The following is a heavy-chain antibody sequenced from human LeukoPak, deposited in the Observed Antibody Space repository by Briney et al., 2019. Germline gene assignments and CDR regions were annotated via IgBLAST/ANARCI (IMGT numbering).Heavy chain of an antibody. D-gene: IGHD5-12*01. CDR1: GFTFRSYA. Sequence: PGGSLRLSCAASGFTFRSYAMHWVRQAPGKGLEWVAITSSDGSNTYYADSVKGRFTISRDNSKKTLYLQMISLRPEDTAVYYCARDGGYAYGSRYYYYMDVWGKGTTVTVSS. J-gene: IGHJ6*03. CDR3: ARDGGYAYGSRYYYYMDV. CDR2: TSSDGSNT. V-gene: IGHV3-30*04.